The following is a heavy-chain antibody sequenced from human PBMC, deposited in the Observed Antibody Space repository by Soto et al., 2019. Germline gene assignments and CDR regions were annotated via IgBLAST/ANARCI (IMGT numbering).Heavy chain of an antibody. D-gene: IGHD3-10*01. CDR2: FRAGGDDGTT. CDR1: GFTFSSYS. CDR3: AKKVNSGSGSQYFDY. Sequence: LRLSCVASGFTFSSYSMSWVRQAPGKGLEWVSGFRAGGDDGTTYYADSVKGRFTISRDNSKNTLFLQMNSLRAEDTAIYYCAKKVNSGSGSQYFDYFGQGTLVTVSS. J-gene: IGHJ4*02. V-gene: IGHV3-23*01.